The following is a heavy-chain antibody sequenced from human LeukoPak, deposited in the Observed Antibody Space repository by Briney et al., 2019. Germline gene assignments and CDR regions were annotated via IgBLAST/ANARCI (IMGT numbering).Heavy chain of an antibody. Sequence: PGRSLRLSCAASGFTFSSYGMHWVRQAPGEGLEWVAVISYDGSNKYYADSVKGRFTISRDNSKNTLYLQMNSLRAEDTAVYYCAKSATVTTKGSFDYWGQGTLVTVSS. CDR1: GFTFSSYG. CDR3: AKSATVTTKGSFDY. D-gene: IGHD4-17*01. CDR2: ISYDGSNK. J-gene: IGHJ4*02. V-gene: IGHV3-30*18.